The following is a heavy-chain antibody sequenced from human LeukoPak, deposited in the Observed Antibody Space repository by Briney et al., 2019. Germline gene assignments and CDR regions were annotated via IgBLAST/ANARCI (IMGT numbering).Heavy chain of an antibody. V-gene: IGHV4-34*01. Sequence: SETLSLTCAVYGGSFSGYYWSWIRQPPGKGLEWIGEINHSGSTNYNPSLKSRVTISVDTSKNQFSLKLSSVTAADTAVYYCAGSAMVRGVILDYWGQGTLVTVSS. D-gene: IGHD3-10*01. CDR2: INHSGST. CDR1: GGSFSGYY. CDR3: AGSAMVRGVILDY. J-gene: IGHJ4*02.